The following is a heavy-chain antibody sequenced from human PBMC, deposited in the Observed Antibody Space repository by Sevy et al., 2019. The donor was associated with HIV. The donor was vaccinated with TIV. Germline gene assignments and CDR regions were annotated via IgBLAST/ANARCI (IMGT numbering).Heavy chain of an antibody. Sequence: SETLSLTCTVSGGSVTTGYWSWIRQPPGKGPEWIGYVYDIGRTAYSPTLKSRITESLDTTKNQFSLQLNSITAADTAVYYCARVRDYGSGSFSPWFGPWGQGTLVTVSS. CDR1: GGSVTTGY. CDR2: VYDIGRT. J-gene: IGHJ5*02. V-gene: IGHV4-59*02. D-gene: IGHD3-10*01. CDR3: ARVRDYGSGSFSPWFGP.